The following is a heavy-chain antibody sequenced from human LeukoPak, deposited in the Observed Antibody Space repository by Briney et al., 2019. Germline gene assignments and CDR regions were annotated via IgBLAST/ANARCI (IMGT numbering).Heavy chain of an antibody. D-gene: IGHD6-19*01. CDR2: IFYTGST. V-gene: IGHV4-59*01. CDR3: ARGRSSGRIYYYYYGMDV. Sequence: SETLSLTCIVSGGSISGYYWSWIRQPPGKGLEWVGYIFYTGSTIYNPSLKSRVTLSVDTSKNQFSLKLSSVTAADTAVYYCARGRSSGRIYYYYYGMDVWGQRTTVTVSS. J-gene: IGHJ6*02. CDR1: GGSISGYY.